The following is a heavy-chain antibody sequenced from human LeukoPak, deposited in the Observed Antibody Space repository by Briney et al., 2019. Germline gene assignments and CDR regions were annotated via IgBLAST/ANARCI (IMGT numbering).Heavy chain of an antibody. CDR3: AKIEAPKDIVVVVAATAFDY. Sequence: GGSLRLSCAASGFTFSSYGMHWVRQAPGKGLEWVVVIWYDGNNKYYADSVKGRFTISRDNSKNTLYLQMNSLRAEDTAVYYCAKIEAPKDIVVVVAATAFDYWGQGTLVTVSS. CDR1: GFTFSSYG. CDR2: IWYDGNNK. J-gene: IGHJ4*02. D-gene: IGHD2-15*01. V-gene: IGHV3-33*06.